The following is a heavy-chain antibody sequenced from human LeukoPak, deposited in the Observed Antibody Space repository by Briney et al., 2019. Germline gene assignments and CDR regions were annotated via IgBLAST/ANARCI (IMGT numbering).Heavy chain of an antibody. CDR3: AKGDSGSGFLFDY. CDR1: GFTFSSYA. Sequence: PGGSLRLSCAASGFTFSSYAMSWVRQAPGKGLEWVSAISGSGGSTYYADSVKGRFTISRDNSKNTLYPQMNSLRAEDTAVYYCAKGDSGSGFLFDYWGQGTLVTVSS. J-gene: IGHJ4*02. V-gene: IGHV3-23*01. D-gene: IGHD3-22*01. CDR2: ISGSGGST.